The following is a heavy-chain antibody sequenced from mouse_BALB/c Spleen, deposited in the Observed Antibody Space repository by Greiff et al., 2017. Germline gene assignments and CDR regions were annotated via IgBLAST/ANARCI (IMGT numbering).Heavy chain of an antibody. V-gene: IGHV2-9*02. D-gene: IGHD1-1*01. CDR2: IWAGGST. J-gene: IGHJ4*01. Sequence: VKLMESGPGLVAPSQSLSITCTVSGFSLTSYGVHWVRQPPGKGLEWLGVIWAGGSTNYNSALMSRLSISKDNSKSQVFLKMNSLQTDDTAMYYCAREVLRYYAMDYWGQGTSVTVSS. CDR1: GFSLTSYG. CDR3: AREVLRYYAMDY.